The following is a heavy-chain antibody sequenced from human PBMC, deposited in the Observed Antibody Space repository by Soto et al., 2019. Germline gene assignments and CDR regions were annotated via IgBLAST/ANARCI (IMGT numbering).Heavy chain of an antibody. CDR1: GGSISSSSYY. J-gene: IGHJ6*02. CDR2: IYYSGST. V-gene: IGHV4-39*01. CDR3: AREQIVVPAASGKYYYYGMDV. Sequence: QLQLQESGPGLVKPSETLSLTCTVSGGSISSSSYYWGWIRQPPGKGLEWIGSIYYSGSTYYNPSRKSRVTISGDTSKNQFSLKLSSVTAADTAVYYCAREQIVVPAASGKYYYYGMDVWGQGTTVTVSS. D-gene: IGHD2-2*01.